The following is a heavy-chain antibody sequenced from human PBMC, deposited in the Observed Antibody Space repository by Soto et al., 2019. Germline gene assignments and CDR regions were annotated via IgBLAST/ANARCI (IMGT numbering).Heavy chain of an antibody. Sequence: QVQLVQSGAEVKKPGASVKVSCKVSGYTLTELSMHWVRQAPGKGLEWMGGFDPEDGETIYAQKFQGRVPMTEDTSKDTAYMDLSSLRSEDTAVYYCATDRPGLELALESRFDYWGQGTLVTVSS. D-gene: IGHD1-1*01. CDR2: FDPEDGET. V-gene: IGHV1-24*01. CDR3: ATDRPGLELALESRFDY. CDR1: GYTLTELS. J-gene: IGHJ4*02.